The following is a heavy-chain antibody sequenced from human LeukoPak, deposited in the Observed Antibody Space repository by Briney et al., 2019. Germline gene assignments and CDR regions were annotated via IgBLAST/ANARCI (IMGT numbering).Heavy chain of an antibody. CDR3: STSYSSSWPLDY. D-gene: IGHD6-13*01. J-gene: IGHJ4*02. CDR2: ISSSGSTI. CDR1: GFTFSDYY. V-gene: IGHV3-11*01. Sequence: SPGGSLRLSCAASGFTFSDYYMSWIRQAPGKGLEWVSYISSSGSTIYYADSVKGRFTISRDNAKNSLYLQMNSLRAEDTAVYYCSTSYSSSWPLDYWGQGTLVTVPS.